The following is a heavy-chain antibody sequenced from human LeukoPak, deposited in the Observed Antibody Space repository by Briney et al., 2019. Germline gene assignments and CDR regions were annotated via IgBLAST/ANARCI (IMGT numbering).Heavy chain of an antibody. CDR2: SYI. V-gene: IGHV3-21*01. J-gene: IGHJ4*02. D-gene: IGHD3-16*01. CDR1: GFTFSSYS. CDR3: ARDYVQDY. Sequence: GGSLRLSCAASGFTFSSYSMNWVRQAPGKGLEWVSSSYIYYADSVKGRFTISRDDAKNSLYLQMNSLRDEDTAVYYCARDYVQDYWGQGTLVTVSS.